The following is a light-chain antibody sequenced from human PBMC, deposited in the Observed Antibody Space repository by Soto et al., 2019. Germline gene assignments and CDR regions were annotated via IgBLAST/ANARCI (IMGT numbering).Light chain of an antibody. V-gene: IGLV2-11*01. CDR2: DVN. J-gene: IGLJ2*01. CDR3: CSYAGYDVI. Sequence: QSVLTQPRSVSRSPGQSVTISCTGTSTDVGVYNYVSWYQRHPGKAPKLLVYDVNKRPSGVPDRFFASKSGNTASLIISGLQAEDEADYFCCSYAGYDVIFGGGTKVTVL. CDR1: STDVGVYNY.